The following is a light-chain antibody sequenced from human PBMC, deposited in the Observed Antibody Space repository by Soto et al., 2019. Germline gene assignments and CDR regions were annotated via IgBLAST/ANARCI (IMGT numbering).Light chain of an antibody. CDR2: GAS. CDR1: QSVSSSY. V-gene: IGKV3-20*01. CDR3: QQYGSSPFT. J-gene: IGKJ5*01. Sequence: EIVFTQSPGTLSLSPGERATLSCRASQSVSSSYLAWYQQKPGQAPRLLIYGASSRATGIPDRFSGSGSGTDFTLTISRLEPEDFAVYYCQQYGSSPFTFGQGTRLEI.